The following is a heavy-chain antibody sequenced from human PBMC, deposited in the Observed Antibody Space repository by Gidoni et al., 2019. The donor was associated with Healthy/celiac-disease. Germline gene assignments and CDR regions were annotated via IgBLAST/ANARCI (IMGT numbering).Heavy chain of an antibody. CDR1: GFTFSSYG. CDR3: AKARARYCSGGSCYFVADAFDI. J-gene: IGHJ3*02. CDR2: ISYDGSKK. V-gene: IGHV3-30*18. Sequence: QVQLVESGGGVVQPGRSLRLSCAASGFTFSSYGMHWVRQAPGKGLVWVAVISYDGSKKYYADSVKGRFIISRDNSKNTLYLQMNSLRAEDTAVYYCAKARARYCSGGSCYFVADAFDIWGQGTMVTVSS. D-gene: IGHD2-15*01.